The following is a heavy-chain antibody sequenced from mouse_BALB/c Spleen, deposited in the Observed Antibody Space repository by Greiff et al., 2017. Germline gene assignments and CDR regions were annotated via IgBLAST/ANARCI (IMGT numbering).Heavy chain of an antibody. V-gene: IGHV5-17*02. CDR1: GFTFSSFG. CDR3: ARGYGRETYYFDY. D-gene: IGHD1-1*01. J-gene: IGHJ2*01. CDR2: ISSGSSTI. Sequence: EVKLVESGGGLVQPGGSRKLSCAASGFTFSSFGMHWVRQAPEKGLEWVAYISSGSSTIYYADTVKGRFTISRDNPKNTLFLQMTSLRSEDTAMYYCARGYGRETYYFDYWGQGTTLTVSS.